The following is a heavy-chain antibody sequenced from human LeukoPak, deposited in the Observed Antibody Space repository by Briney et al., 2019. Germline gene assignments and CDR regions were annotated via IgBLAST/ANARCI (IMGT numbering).Heavy chain of an antibody. V-gene: IGHV6-1*01. Sequence: SQTLSLTCAISGDGVSSDSAGWNWIRHSPSGGLEWLGWTYYRSKSYTNYAVSVKSRLTINPETSKNQFSLQLNSVTPQDTAVYYWASAHGYIDSWGQGTLVTVSS. CDR2: TYYRSKSYT. CDR3: ASAHGYIDS. J-gene: IGHJ5*01. D-gene: IGHD5-18*01. CDR1: GDGVSSDSAG.